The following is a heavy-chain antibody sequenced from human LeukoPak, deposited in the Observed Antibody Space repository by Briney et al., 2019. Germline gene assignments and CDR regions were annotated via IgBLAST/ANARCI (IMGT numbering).Heavy chain of an antibody. Sequence: GESLKISCKGSGYTFTSYWIGWVRQMPGKGLEWMGIIYPGDSDTRYSPSFQGRVTISADKSISTAYLQWSSLKASDTAMYYCARQRFTMRAYAGNWFDPWGQGTLVTVSS. CDR1: GYTFTSYW. V-gene: IGHV5-51*01. D-gene: IGHD3-10*01. CDR3: ARQRFTMRAYAGNWFDP. J-gene: IGHJ5*02. CDR2: IYPGDSDT.